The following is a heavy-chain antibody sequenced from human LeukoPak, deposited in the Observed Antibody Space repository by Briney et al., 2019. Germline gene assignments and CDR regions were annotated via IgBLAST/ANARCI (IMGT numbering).Heavy chain of an antibody. V-gene: IGHV3-74*01. CDR1: GFTFSSFW. J-gene: IGHJ4*02. CDR3: ARVFHYYDSRTDY. Sequence: GGSLRLSCAASGFTFSSFWMHWVRQAPGQGLVWVSRINSVGSSTSYADSVKGRFTISRDNAKNTLYLQMNSLRAEDTAVYYCARVFHYYDSRTDYWGQGTLVTVSS. CDR2: INSVGSST. D-gene: IGHD3-22*01.